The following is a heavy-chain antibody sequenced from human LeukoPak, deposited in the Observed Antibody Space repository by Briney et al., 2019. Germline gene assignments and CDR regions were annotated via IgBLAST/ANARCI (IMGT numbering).Heavy chain of an antibody. CDR1: GSSISSDYY. D-gene: IGHD6-6*01. Sequence: SETLSLTCTVSGSSISSDYYWGWIRQPPGKGLEWIGSIYHSGSTYYNPSLKSRVTISVDTSKNQFSPKLSSVTAADTAVYYCARHRPQSIAARRGYFDYWGQGTLVTVSS. V-gene: IGHV4-38-2*02. J-gene: IGHJ4*02. CDR3: ARHRPQSIAARRGYFDY. CDR2: IYHSGST.